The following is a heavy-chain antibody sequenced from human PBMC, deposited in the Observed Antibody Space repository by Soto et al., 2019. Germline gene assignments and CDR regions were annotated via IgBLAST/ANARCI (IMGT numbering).Heavy chain of an antibody. CDR2: INPSGGST. CDR3: ARAYGSGCYSHYSYLDL. Sequence: QVQLVQSGAEVKKPGASVKVSCKASGYTFTSYYMHWVRQAPGQGLEWMGIINPSGGSTSYGQKLQGSVPMTRDTSTRRVYMALSMMRSEDPAVYYYARAYGSGCYSHYSYLDLWGCGPLVTVSS. V-gene: IGHV1-46*03. J-gene: IGHJ2*01. CDR1: GYTFTSYY. D-gene: IGHD3-10*01.